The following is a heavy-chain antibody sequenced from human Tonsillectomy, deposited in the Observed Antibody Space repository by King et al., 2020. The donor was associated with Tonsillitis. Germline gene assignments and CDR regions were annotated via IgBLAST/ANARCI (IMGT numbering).Heavy chain of an antibody. D-gene: IGHD1-26*01. Sequence: VQLVESGGGLIQPGGSLRLSCAASGFTVSSNYMTWVRQAPGKGLEWVSVIYSGGSTYYADSVKGRFTISRDNSKNKLYLQMNSLRAEDTAVYYCARDLMGATAGFDYWGQGTLVTVSS. CDR3: ARDLMGATAGFDY. CDR1: GFTVSSNY. V-gene: IGHV3-53*01. J-gene: IGHJ4*02. CDR2: IYSGGST.